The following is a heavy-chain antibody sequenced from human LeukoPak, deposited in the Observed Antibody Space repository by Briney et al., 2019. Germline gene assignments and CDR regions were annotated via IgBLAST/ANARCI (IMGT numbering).Heavy chain of an antibody. CDR2: IKPDGSEK. CDR1: GFTFSSHW. V-gene: IGHV3-7*01. J-gene: IGHJ4*02. Sequence: GGSLRLSCAASGFTFSSHWMSWVRQAPGKGLEWVGNIKPDGSEKYYVDSLKGRFIITRDNAKNSLYLQMNSLRAEDVAVYYCAKYFYDGSGTHYFDYWGQGTPVTVSS. CDR3: AKYFYDGSGTHYFDY. D-gene: IGHD3-22*01.